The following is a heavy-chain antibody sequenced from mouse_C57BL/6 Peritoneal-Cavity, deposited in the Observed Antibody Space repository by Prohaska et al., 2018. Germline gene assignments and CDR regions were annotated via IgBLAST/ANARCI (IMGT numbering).Heavy chain of an antibody. CDR1: GFTFSGFW. CDR3: TSYAVFSTHDA. CDR2: INSDGSAI. J-gene: IGHJ2*01. Sequence: EVQLLETGGGLVQPGGSRGLSCEGSGFTFSGFWMRWVRQTPGKTVECIGDINSDGSAINYASSIKYRFTIFRYNDKSTLYLEMNTVRYADSPTDFCTSYAVFSTHDAWGKGTTLTVSS. D-gene: IGHD3-3*01. V-gene: IGHV11-1*02.